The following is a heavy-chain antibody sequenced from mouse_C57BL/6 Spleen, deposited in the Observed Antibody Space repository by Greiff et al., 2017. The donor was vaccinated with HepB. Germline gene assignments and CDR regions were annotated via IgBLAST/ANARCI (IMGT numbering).Heavy chain of an antibody. CDR1: GYSITSGYD. CDR2: ISYSGST. D-gene: IGHD1-1*01. J-gene: IGHJ2*01. Sequence: EVKVIESGPGMVKPSQSLSLTCTVTGYSITSGYDWHWIRHFPGNKLEWMGYISYSGSTNYNPSLKSRISITHDTSKNHFFLKLNSVTTEDTATYYCARVDNYGGYFDYWGQGTTLTVSS. V-gene: IGHV3-1*01. CDR3: ARVDNYGGYFDY.